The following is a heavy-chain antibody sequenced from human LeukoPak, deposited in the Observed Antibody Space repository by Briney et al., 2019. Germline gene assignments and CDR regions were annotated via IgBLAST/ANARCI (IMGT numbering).Heavy chain of an antibody. CDR3: ARDNAGGYSYGRLDY. D-gene: IGHD5-18*01. CDR2: IHYSGSS. CDR1: GGSMRNYY. V-gene: IGHV4-59*01. J-gene: IGHJ4*02. Sequence: SETLSLTCSVSGGSMRNYYWNWIRQPPGKGLEWIGYIHYSGSSNSYPSLKSRVTISIDKSKNQFSLELHSVTAADTAVYYCARDNAGGYSYGRLDYWGQGTLVTVSS.